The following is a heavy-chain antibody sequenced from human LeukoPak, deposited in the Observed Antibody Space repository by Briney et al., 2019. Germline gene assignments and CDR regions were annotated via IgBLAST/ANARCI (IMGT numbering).Heavy chain of an antibody. D-gene: IGHD6-13*01. J-gene: IGHJ6*04. V-gene: IGHV1-69*01. CDR2: IIPIFGTA. CDR1: GGTFSSYA. Sequence: SVKVSCKASGGTFSSYAISWVRQAPGQGLEWMGGIIPIFGTANYAQKFQGRVTITADESTSTAYMELSSLRSEDTAVYYCARDRGAAAGTQGGTDVWGKGTTVTVSS. CDR3: ARDRGAAAGTQGGTDV.